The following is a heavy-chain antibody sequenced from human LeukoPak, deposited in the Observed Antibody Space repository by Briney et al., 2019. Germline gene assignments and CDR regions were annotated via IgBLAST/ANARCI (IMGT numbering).Heavy chain of an antibody. D-gene: IGHD4-23*01. CDR1: GFTFSSYG. Sequence: PGGSLRLSCAASGFTFSSYGMHWVRQAPGKGLEWVSAISGSGDSTYYADSVKGRFTISRDNSKNTVYLQMNSLRAEDTAVYYCAKVLRWTNFDYWGQGTLVTVSS. V-gene: IGHV3-23*01. J-gene: IGHJ4*02. CDR2: ISGSGDST. CDR3: AKVLRWTNFDY.